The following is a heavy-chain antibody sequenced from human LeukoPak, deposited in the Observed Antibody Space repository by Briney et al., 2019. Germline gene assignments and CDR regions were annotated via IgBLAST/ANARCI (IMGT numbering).Heavy chain of an antibody. Sequence: PSETLSLTCTVSGGSISSSSFYWGWIRQPPGKGLEWIGTIYYSGNTYYDPSLKSRVTISVDTSKNQFSLKLNSVTAADTAVYYCARDSLGAGTVGATSGYWGQGTLVTVSS. D-gene: IGHD1-26*01. CDR1: GGSISSSSFY. CDR3: ARDSLGAGTVGATSGY. V-gene: IGHV4-39*02. J-gene: IGHJ4*02. CDR2: IYYSGNT.